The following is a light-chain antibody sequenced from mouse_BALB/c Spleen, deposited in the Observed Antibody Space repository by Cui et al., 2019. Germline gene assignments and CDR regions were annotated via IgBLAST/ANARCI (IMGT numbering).Light chain of an antibody. CDR1: QSVSND. CDR3: QQDYSSPLT. J-gene: IGKJ5*01. CDR2: YAS. V-gene: IGKV6-32*01. Sequence: SIVMTKTPKFVLGSAGERVTITCKASQSVSNDVAWYQQKPGQSPKLLIYYASNRYTGVPDRFTGSGYGTDFTFTISTVQAEDLAVYFCQQDYSSPLTFGAGTKLELK.